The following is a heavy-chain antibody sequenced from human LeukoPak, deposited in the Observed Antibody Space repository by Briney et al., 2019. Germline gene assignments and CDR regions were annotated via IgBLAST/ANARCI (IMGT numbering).Heavy chain of an antibody. Sequence: AAVKVSFKGSGYTFTSYGISWVRKAPGPGVEWMGWISAYNGNTNYAQELQGRVTMTTDTSTSTAYMELRSLRSDDTAVYYCARWEILEYGMDVWGQGTTVTVSS. CDR2: ISAYNGNT. V-gene: IGHV1-18*01. CDR1: GYTFTSYG. D-gene: IGHD3-3*01. CDR3: ARWEILEYGMDV. J-gene: IGHJ6*02.